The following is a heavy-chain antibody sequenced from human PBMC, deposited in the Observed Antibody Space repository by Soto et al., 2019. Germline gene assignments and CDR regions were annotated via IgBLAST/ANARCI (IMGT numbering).Heavy chain of an antibody. CDR2: IYYSGST. CDR1: GGSISSYY. V-gene: IGHV4-59*01. D-gene: IGHD6-13*01. J-gene: IGHJ5*02. CDR3: ARVWDEAADISWFDP. Sequence: SETLSLTCTVSGGSISSYYWSWIRQPPGKGLEWIGYIYYSGSTNYNPSLKSRVTISVDTSKNQFSLKLSSVTAADTAVYYCARVWDEAADISWFDPWGQGTLVTVSS.